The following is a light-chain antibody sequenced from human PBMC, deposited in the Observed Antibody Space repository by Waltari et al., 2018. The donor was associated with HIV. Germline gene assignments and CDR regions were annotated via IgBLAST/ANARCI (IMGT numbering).Light chain of an antibody. CDR3: SSYSTRTTSVI. Sequence: QSALTQPASVSASRGQSITISCTGTTSDIGDYNYVSWYQQLPGKAPKLMIFDVTKRPSGVSNRFSGSKSGNTASLTISGLQAEDEADYYCSSYSTRTTSVIFGGGTKLTV. CDR1: TSDIGDYNY. V-gene: IGLV2-14*01. CDR2: DVT. J-gene: IGLJ2*01.